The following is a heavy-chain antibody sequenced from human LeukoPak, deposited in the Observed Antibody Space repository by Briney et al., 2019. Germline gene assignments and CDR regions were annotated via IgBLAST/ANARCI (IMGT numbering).Heavy chain of an antibody. V-gene: IGHV1-18*01. CDR1: GYTFSSFG. J-gene: IGHJ4*02. Sequence: ASLKVPCRASGYTFSSFGSSCVRQDPGQRLEWMGWISANNNDTDNVQKLQGRVTMTTDTSTSTAYMELRSLRSDDTALYYCARALYHNFDYWGQGTLVTVSS. CDR2: ISANNNDT. CDR3: ARALYHNFDY. D-gene: IGHD2-2*01.